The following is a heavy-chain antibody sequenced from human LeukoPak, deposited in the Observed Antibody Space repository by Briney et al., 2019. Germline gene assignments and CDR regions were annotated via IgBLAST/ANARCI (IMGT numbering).Heavy chain of an antibody. D-gene: IGHD2-21*02. V-gene: IGHV4-39*01. J-gene: IGHJ4*02. CDR3: ARHAYCGGDCYWGSFIDY. CDR2: IYYSGST. CDR1: GGSISSSSYY. Sequence: SETLSLTCTVSGGSISSSSYYWGWIRQPPGKGQEWIGSIYYSGSTYYNPSLKSRVTISVDTSKNQFSLKLSSVTAADTAVYYCARHAYCGGDCYWGSFIDYWGQGTLVTVSS.